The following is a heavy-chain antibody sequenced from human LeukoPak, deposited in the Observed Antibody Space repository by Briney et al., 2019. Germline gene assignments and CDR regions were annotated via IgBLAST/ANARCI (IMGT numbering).Heavy chain of an antibody. CDR3: AKGSRGSCSRTYCYPFDY. Sequence: GGSLRLSCAASGFTFSSYAMSWVRQIPGKGLEWVSAISGSDAGTYYADSVEGRFTISRDNSKNTLYLQMNRLRAEDTAVYYCAKGSRGSCSRTYCYPFDYWGQGTLVTVSS. CDR1: GFTFSSYA. V-gene: IGHV3-23*01. D-gene: IGHD2-2*01. J-gene: IGHJ4*02. CDR2: ISGSDAGT.